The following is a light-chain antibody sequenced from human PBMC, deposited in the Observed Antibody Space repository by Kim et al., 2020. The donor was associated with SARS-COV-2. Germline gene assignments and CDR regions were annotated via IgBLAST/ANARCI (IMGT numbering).Light chain of an antibody. CDR3: LSGDEDNWV. V-gene: IGLV3-22*01. Sequence: SYELTQLPSVSVSPGQTAMITCSGSVLEENFVDWYQQKPGQAPALVIYEDSERYPGIPDRFSGSTSGNTATLTISRVLTEDESDYYCLSGDEDNWVFGGGTQLTVL. CDR2: EDS. CDR1: VLEENF. J-gene: IGLJ3*02.